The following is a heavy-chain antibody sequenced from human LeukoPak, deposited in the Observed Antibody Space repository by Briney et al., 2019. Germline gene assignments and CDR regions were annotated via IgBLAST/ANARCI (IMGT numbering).Heavy chain of an antibody. J-gene: IGHJ4*02. V-gene: IGHV3-21*01. CDR1: GFTFSSYS. Sequence: PGGSLRLSCAASGFTFSSYSMNWVRQAPGKGLEWVSSISSSSNYIYYADSVKGRFTISRDNAKNSLYLQMNSLRAEDTAVYYCARVTGQLWFWNYFDYWGQGTLVTVSS. CDR2: ISSSSNYI. D-gene: IGHD5-18*01. CDR3: ARVTGQLWFWNYFDY.